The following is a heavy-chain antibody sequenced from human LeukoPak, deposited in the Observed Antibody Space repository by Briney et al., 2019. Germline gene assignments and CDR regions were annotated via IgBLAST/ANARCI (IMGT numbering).Heavy chain of an antibody. J-gene: IGHJ4*02. Sequence: GGPLRLSCAASGFTFSSYAMSWVRQAPGKGLEWVSAISGSGGSTYYADSVKGRFTISRDNSKNTLYLQMNSLRAEDTAVYYCAKEEGVEWLGTNYFDYWGQGTLVTVSS. CDR2: ISGSGGST. D-gene: IGHD6-19*01. V-gene: IGHV3-23*01. CDR1: GFTFSSYA. CDR3: AKEEGVEWLGTNYFDY.